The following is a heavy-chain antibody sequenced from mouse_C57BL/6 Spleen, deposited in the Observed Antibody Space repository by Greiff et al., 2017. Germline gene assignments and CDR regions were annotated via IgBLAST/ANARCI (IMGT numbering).Heavy chain of an antibody. D-gene: IGHD2-2*01. J-gene: IGHJ1*03. CDR3: AKEGGLPYWYFDV. CDR1: GYSITSGYY. CDR2: ISYDGSN. V-gene: IGHV3-6*01. Sequence: ESGPGLVKPSQSLSLTCSVTGYSITSGYYWNWIRQFPGNKLEWMGYISYDGSNNYNPSLKNRISITRDTSKNQFFLKLNSVTTEDTATYYCAKEGGLPYWYFDVWGTGTTVTVSS.